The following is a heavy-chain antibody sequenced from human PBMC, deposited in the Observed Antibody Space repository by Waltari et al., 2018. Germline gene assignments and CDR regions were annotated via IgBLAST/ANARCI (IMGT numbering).Heavy chain of an antibody. Sequence: QVQLQESGPGLVKPSETLSLTCTVSTGSINNFYWSWIRQPPGKGLEWICYADWSGNTTYNPTRKSRVTISGDTSKNQFSLKLTSVTAADTATYYCARGGLRYYDSGSQPYNWFGPWGQGIMVSVSS. V-gene: IGHV4-59*01. J-gene: IGHJ5*02. CDR2: ADWSGNT. CDR3: ARGGLRYYDSGSQPYNWFGP. D-gene: IGHD3-10*01. CDR1: TGSINNFY.